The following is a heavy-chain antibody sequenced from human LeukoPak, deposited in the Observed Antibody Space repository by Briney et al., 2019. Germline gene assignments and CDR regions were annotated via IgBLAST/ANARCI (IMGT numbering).Heavy chain of an antibody. CDR2: ISSSSSYI. Sequence: GGSLRLSCAASGFTFSSYAMSWVRQAPGKGLEWVSSISSSSSYIYYADSVKGRFTISRDNAKNSLYLQMNSLRAEDTAVYYCARDRTGGFQHWGQGTLVTVSS. CDR3: ARDRTGGFQH. V-gene: IGHV3-21*01. CDR1: GFTFSSYA. D-gene: IGHD1-1*01. J-gene: IGHJ1*01.